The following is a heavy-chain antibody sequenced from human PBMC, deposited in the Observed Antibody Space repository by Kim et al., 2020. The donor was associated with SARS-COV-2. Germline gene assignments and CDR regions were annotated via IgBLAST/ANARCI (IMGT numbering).Heavy chain of an antibody. D-gene: IGHD3-10*01. J-gene: IGHJ2*01. Sequence: SETLSLTCAVYGGSFSGYYWSWIRQPPGKGLEWIGEINHSGRTNYNPSLKSRVTISVDTSKNQFSLKLTSVTAAYAALYFCARRLSNTSGWGSHYCDLWG. CDR3: ARRLSNTSGWGSHYCDL. V-gene: IGHV4-34*01. CDR2: INHSGRT. CDR1: GGSFSGYY.